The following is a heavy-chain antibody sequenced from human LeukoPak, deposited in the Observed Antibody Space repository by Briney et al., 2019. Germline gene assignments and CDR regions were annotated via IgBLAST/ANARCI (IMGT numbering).Heavy chain of an antibody. V-gene: IGHV4-34*01. CDR1: GGSLSGYY. CDR3: ARGGYSYGLLRSIQVSLDYYMDV. J-gene: IGHJ6*03. Sequence: SDTQSLTYALYGGSLSGYYWGCTRQPPGTWLGWLGEINHSGRTTYNTPLKSTVTISVDTSKNQFSLKLSSVTAADTAVYYCARGGYSYGLLRSIQVSLDYYMDVWGKGTTVTVSS. CDR2: INHSGRT. D-gene: IGHD5-18*01.